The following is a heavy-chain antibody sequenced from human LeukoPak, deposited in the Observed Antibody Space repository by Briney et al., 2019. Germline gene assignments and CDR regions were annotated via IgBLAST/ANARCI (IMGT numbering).Heavy chain of an antibody. CDR2: IYYSGST. CDR1: GGSISSYY. V-gene: IGHV4-59*01. D-gene: IGHD3-22*01. Sequence: SETLSLTCTVSGGSISSYYWSWIPQPPGKGLEGIGDIYYSGSTNYNPSPKSRVTISVDTSKNQFSLKLSSVTAADTAVYYCARDLPQYYYDSSGYYGAFDIWGQGTMVTVSS. CDR3: ARDLPQYYYDSSGYYGAFDI. J-gene: IGHJ3*02.